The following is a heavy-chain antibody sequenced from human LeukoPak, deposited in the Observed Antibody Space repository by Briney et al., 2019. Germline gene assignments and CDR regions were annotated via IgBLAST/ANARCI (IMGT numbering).Heavy chain of an antibody. CDR1: GFTFDDFG. D-gene: IGHD3-16*02. J-gene: IGHJ4*02. CDR2: INWNGGGT. V-gene: IGHV3-20*04. CDR3: ARWELSGRVMERLSWIDH. Sequence: GGSLRLSCAASGFTFDDFGMTWVRQAPVKGLEWVSGINWNGGGTGYADSVKGRFTISRDNANNILYLQMNSLRVEDTAVYYGARWELSGRVMERLSWIDHWGQGALVTVSS.